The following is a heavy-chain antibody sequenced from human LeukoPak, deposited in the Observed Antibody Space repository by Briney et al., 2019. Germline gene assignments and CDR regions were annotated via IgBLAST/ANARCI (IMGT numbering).Heavy chain of an antibody. CDR3: AREGGWVIKGVGGAFDI. CDR1: GYRFTSYY. J-gene: IGHJ3*02. D-gene: IGHD3-22*01. CDR2: INPSGGST. V-gene: IGHV1-46*01. Sequence: ASVKVSCKASGYRFTSYYMHWVRQAPGQGLEWMGIINPSGGSTSYAQKFQGRVTMTRDTSTSTVYMYLSSLRSEDTAVYYCAREGGWVIKGVGGAFDIWGQGTMVTVSS.